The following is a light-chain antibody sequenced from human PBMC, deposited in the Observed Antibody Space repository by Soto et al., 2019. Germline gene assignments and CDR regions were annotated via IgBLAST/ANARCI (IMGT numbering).Light chain of an antibody. CDR1: QRISSF. CDR3: QQSYSTPLT. CDR2: AAS. V-gene: IGKV1-39*01. J-gene: IGKJ4*01. Sequence: DIQMTQSPSSLSASVGDRVTITCRASQRISSFSHWYQQKPGKAPNLLIYAASSLQSGVPPRFSGSGSGTDFTLTISSLQPEDFATYYCQQSYSTPLTFGGGTKVEIK.